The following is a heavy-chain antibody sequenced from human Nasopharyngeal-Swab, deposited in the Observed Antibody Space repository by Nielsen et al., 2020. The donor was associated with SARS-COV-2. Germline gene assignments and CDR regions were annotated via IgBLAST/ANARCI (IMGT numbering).Heavy chain of an antibody. CDR2: IDPSDSYT. V-gene: IGHV5-10-1*01. CDR1: GYSFTSYW. Sequence: GGSLRLSCKGSGYSFTSYWISWVRQMPGKGLEWMGRIDPSDSYTNYSPSFQGHVTISADKSTSTAYLQWSSLKASDTAMYYCARRAYCSGGSCYSPYYYYMDVWGKGTTVTVSS. D-gene: IGHD2-15*01. J-gene: IGHJ6*03. CDR3: ARRAYCSGGSCYSPYYYYMDV.